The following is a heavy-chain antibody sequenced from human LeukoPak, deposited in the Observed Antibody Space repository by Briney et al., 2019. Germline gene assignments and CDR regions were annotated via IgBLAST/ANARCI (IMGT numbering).Heavy chain of an antibody. V-gene: IGHV3-30*19. Sequence: GGSLRLSCAASGFTFSNYWMSWVRQAPGKGLDWVASISYDGSNKYYADSVKGRFTISRDSSKNTLYLQMNSLRAVDTAVYYCARDNWRDYLADALDIWGQGTMVTVSS. J-gene: IGHJ3*02. CDR2: ISYDGSNK. D-gene: IGHD4-11*01. CDR1: GFTFSNYW. CDR3: ARDNWRDYLADALDI.